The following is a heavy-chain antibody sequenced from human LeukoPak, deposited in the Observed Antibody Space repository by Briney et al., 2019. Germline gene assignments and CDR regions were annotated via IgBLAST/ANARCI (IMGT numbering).Heavy chain of an antibody. CDR1: GFTVSSYY. CDR2: IYTGGGR. J-gene: IGHJ6*03. CDR3: AKGGGGTIFGMVIILHYMDV. D-gene: IGHD3-3*01. Sequence: GGSLRLSCAASGFTVSSYYMNWVRQAPGKELEWVSVIYTGGGRYYADSVRGRFTISRDNSNNTLSLQMNSLRAEDTAVYYCAKGGGGTIFGMVIILHYMDVWGKGTTVTVSS. V-gene: IGHV3-53*01.